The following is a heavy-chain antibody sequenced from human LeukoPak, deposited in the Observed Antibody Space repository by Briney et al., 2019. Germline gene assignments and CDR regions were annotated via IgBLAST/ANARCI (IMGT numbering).Heavy chain of an antibody. J-gene: IGHJ4*02. CDR3: AKPGGGSGSYYIY. Sequence: GGSLRLSCAASGFTVSSNYMSWVRQAPGKGLEWVSVIYSGGSTYYADSVKGRFTISRDNSKNSLYLQMNSLRAEDTAVYYCAKPGGGSGSYYIYWGQGTLVTVSS. V-gene: IGHV3-53*01. D-gene: IGHD3-10*01. CDR2: IYSGGST. CDR1: GFTVSSNY.